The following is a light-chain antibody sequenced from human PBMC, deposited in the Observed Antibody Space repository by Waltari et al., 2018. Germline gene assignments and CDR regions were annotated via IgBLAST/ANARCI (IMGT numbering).Light chain of an antibody. CDR2: GAS. J-gene: IGKJ4*01. Sequence: EIVMTQSQATLSVSPGERASLSCRASQSVSSNLAWYQQKPGQAPRLLIYGASTRATGIPARFSGSGSGTEFTLTISSLQSEDFAVYYCQQYNNWPPGFGGGTKVEIK. V-gene: IGKV3-15*01. CDR3: QQYNNWPPG. CDR1: QSVSSN.